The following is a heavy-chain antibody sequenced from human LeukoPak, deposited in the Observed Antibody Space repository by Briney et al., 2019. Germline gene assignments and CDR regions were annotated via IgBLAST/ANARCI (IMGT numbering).Heavy chain of an antibody. CDR1: GYTFTSYD. CDR2: MNPNSGNT. Sequence: ASVKVSCNASGYTFTSYDINWVRQAPGQGLEWMGWMNPNSGNTVYAQKFQGRVTITRNTSISTAYMELSSLRSEDTAVYYCARGSTYDSWGYWGQGTLVTVSS. J-gene: IGHJ4*02. V-gene: IGHV1-8*03. CDR3: ARGSTYDSWGY. D-gene: IGHD3-3*01.